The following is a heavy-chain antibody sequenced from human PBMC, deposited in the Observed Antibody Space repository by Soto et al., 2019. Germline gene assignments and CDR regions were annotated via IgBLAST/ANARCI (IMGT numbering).Heavy chain of an antibody. J-gene: IGHJ5*02. CDR1: GGSISSYY. CDR3: ARERDYSGIDP. Sequence: QVQLQESGPGLVKPSETLSLTCTVSGGSISSYYWSWIRQPPGKGLEWIGYIYYSGSTNYNPSLKSRVTISVDTSKNQFSLKLSSVTAADTAVYYCARERDYSGIDPWGQGTLVTVSS. D-gene: IGHD2-21*01. V-gene: IGHV4-59*01. CDR2: IYYSGST.